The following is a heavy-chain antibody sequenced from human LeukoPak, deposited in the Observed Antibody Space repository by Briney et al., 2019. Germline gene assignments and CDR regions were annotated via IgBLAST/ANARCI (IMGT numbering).Heavy chain of an antibody. Sequence: GGSLRLSCAASGFTFSSYWMHWVRQAPGKGLVWVSRINIDGSSTTYADSVKGRFTISRDNAKNSLYLQMSSLRDGDTAVYYCARDQVPFDYWGHGTLVTVSS. CDR2: INIDGSST. J-gene: IGHJ4*01. CDR3: ARDQVPFDY. CDR1: GFTFSSYW. V-gene: IGHV3-74*01.